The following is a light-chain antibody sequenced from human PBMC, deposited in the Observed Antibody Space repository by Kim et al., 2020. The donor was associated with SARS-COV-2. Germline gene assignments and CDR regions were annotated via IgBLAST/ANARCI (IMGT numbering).Light chain of an antibody. CDR3: LQDYNYPYT. CDR1: QENRND. J-gene: IGKJ2*01. V-gene: IGKV1-6*01. CDR2: AAS. Sequence: ATIGDRGTINCRASQENRNDLGWYQQKPGKAPELLIYAASSLQSGVPSRVAGSGSGTDFTLTISSLQPEDFATYYCLQDYNYPYTFGQGTKLEI.